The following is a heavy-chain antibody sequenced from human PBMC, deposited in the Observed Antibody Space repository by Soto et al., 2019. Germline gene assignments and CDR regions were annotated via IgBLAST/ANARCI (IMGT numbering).Heavy chain of an antibody. CDR2: IIPIFGTA. V-gene: IGHV1-69*12. Sequence: QVQLVQSGAEVKKPGSSVKVSCKASGGTFSSYAIRWVRQAPGQGLEWMGGIIPIFGTANYAQKFQGRVTITADESTSTVYRALSSLRAEDTAVEYWAGTYYYGSGSSHWGQGNLVTVAS. J-gene: IGHJ4*02. D-gene: IGHD3-10*01. CDR3: AGTYYYGSGSSH. CDR1: GGTFSSYA.